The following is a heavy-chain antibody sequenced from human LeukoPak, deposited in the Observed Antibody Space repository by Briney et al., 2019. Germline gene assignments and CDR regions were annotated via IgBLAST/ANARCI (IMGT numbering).Heavy chain of an antibody. V-gene: IGHV3-30*02. CDR2: IRSDESDK. J-gene: IGHJ4*02. CDR3: ANLLVPAAQVSDF. CDR1: GFTISIYG. D-gene: IGHD2-2*01. Sequence: GGSLSLSCAASGFTISIYGLYWVRKAPGKGLEWVAFIRSDESDKYYADSVKGRFTISRDNSKNTLYLQMNSLRPEDTGIYYCANLLVPAAQVSDFGGKGTLVTVSS.